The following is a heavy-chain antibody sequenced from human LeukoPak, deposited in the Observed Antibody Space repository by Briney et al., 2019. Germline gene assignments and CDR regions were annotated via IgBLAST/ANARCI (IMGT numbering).Heavy chain of an antibody. J-gene: IGHJ3*02. CDR3: ARELSRSSWYYAFDI. Sequence: PGGSLRLSCAASGFTFSSHAMNWARQAPGEGLEWVAAISTTDGATYYADSVKGRFTISRDDSKNTLYVQMKSLRLEDTAVYYCARELSRSSWYYAFDIWGQGTMVTVSS. V-gene: IGHV3-23*01. CDR1: GFTFSSHA. CDR2: ISTTDGAT. D-gene: IGHD6-13*01.